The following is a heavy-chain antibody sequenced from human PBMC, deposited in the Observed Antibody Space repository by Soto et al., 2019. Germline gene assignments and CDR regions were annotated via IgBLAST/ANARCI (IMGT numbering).Heavy chain of an antibody. Sequence: QLQLQESGPGLVKPSETLSLTCSVSGDSINSDNYYWGWIRQPPGKGLEWIGSIYYRGNTYYNPSLKTRVTISLDKSKSQFSLKLNSVTAAHSAVYFCARLEGLATISDYFDYWGQGTLVTVSS. CDR1: GDSINSDNYY. D-gene: IGHD3-9*01. V-gene: IGHV4-39*01. CDR3: ARLEGLATISDYFDY. J-gene: IGHJ4*02. CDR2: IYYRGNT.